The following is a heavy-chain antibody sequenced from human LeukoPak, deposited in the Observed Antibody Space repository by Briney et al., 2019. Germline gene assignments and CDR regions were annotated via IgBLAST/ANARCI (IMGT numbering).Heavy chain of an antibody. J-gene: IGHJ4*02. CDR2: TIPIRGMT. Sequence: SVKVSCMISGGTFGSYGISWVRQAPGQGLEWMGRTIPIRGMTNYAQKFQGRVTITADTSTSTAHMELSSLTSEDTAVYFCARGPYDGTFYFDSWGQGTLVIVSS. V-gene: IGHV1-69*04. D-gene: IGHD3-16*01. CDR3: ARGPYDGTFYFDS. CDR1: GGTFGSYG.